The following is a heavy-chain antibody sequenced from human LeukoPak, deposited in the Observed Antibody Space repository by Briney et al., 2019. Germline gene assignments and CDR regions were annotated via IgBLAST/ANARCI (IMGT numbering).Heavy chain of an antibody. CDR2: ISSSGGTI. D-gene: IGHD3-10*01. CDR1: GFTFSGYS. J-gene: IGHJ3*02. CDR3: AGSRATYAFDI. V-gene: IGHV3-48*01. Sequence: GGSLRLSCTASGFTFSGYSMNWVRQAPGKGLEWVSYISSSGGTIYYADSVKGQLTISRDNAMNSLYLQMNSLRAEDTAVYYCAGSRATYAFDIWGQGTMVTVSS.